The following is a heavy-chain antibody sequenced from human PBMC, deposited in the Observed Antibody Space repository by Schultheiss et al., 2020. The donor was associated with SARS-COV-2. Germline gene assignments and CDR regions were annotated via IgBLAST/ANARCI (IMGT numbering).Heavy chain of an antibody. CDR3: AREAAAAGRLDAFDI. CDR2: ISSSGSTI. V-gene: IGHV3-48*04. D-gene: IGHD6-13*01. CDR1: GFTFSSYS. J-gene: IGHJ3*02. Sequence: GGSLRLSCAASGFTFSSYSMNWVRQAPGKGLEWVSYISSSGSTIYYADSVKGRFTISRDNAKNSLYLQMNSLRAEDTAVYYCAREAAAAGRLDAFDIWGQGTMVTVSS.